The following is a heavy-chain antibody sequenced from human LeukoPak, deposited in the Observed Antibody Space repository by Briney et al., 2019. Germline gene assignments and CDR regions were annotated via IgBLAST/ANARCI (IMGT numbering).Heavy chain of an antibody. D-gene: IGHD2-15*01. J-gene: IGHJ4*02. CDR3: ATYCSGGSYLFDC. V-gene: IGHV4-31*03. CDR1: GGSISSGGYY. Sequence: SQTLSLTCTVSGGSISSGGYYWSWIRQHPGKGLEWIGYIYYSGSTYYNPSLKSRVTISVDTSKNQFSLKLSSVTAADTAVYYCATYCSGGSYLFDCWGQGTLVTVSS. CDR2: IYYSGST.